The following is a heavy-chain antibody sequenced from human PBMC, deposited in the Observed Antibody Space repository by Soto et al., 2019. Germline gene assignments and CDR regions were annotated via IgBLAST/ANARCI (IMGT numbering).Heavy chain of an antibody. Sequence: ASVKVSCKASGYTFTSYAMHWVRQAPGQRLEWMGWINAGNGNTKYSQKFRGRVTITRDTSASTAYMELSSLRSEDTAVYYCARDQGYCSSTSCYPITYNWFDPWGQGTLVTVS. CDR3: ARDQGYCSSTSCYPITYNWFDP. V-gene: IGHV1-3*01. CDR1: GYTFTSYA. CDR2: INAGNGNT. J-gene: IGHJ5*02. D-gene: IGHD2-2*01.